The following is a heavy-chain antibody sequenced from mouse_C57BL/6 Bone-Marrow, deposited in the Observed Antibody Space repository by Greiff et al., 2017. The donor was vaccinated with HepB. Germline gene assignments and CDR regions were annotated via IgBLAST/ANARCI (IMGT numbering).Heavy chain of an antibody. CDR2: ISDGGSYT. Sequence: EVQGVESGGGLVKPGGSLKLSCAASGFTFSSYAMSWVRQTPEKRLEWVATISDGGSYTYYPDNVKGRFTISRDNAKNNLYLQMSHLKSEDTAMYYCARAITTVVEGYAMDYWGQGTSVTVSS. J-gene: IGHJ4*01. V-gene: IGHV5-4*01. CDR3: ARAITTVVEGYAMDY. CDR1: GFTFSSYA. D-gene: IGHD1-1*01.